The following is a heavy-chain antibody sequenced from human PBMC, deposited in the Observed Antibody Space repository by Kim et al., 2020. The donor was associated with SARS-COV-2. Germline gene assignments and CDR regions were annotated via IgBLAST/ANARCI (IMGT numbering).Heavy chain of an antibody. CDR2: IYSGGSST. V-gene: IGHV3-23*03. D-gene: IGHD6-19*01. J-gene: IGHJ6*02. CDR1: GFTFSSYA. Sequence: GGSLRLSCAASGFTFSSYAMSWVRQAPGKGLEWVSVIYSGGSSTYYADSVKGRFTISRDNSKNTLYLQMNSLRAEDTAVYYCAKQYSSGWYGHYYYYGMDVWGQGTTVTVAS. CDR3: AKQYSSGWYGHYYYYGMDV.